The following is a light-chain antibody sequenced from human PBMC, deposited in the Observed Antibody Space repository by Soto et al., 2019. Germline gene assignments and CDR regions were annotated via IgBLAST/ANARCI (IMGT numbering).Light chain of an antibody. J-gene: IGLJ2*01. CDR3: AAWDDSLSGVV. CDR2: RNN. Sequence: QSVLTQPPSASGTPGQRVTIPCSETSSNIENNYVCWYQQLPGTAPKLLIYRNNQRPSGVPDRFSGSKSGTSASLAISGLRSDDEADYYCAAWDDSLSGVVFGGGTKLTVL. V-gene: IGLV1-47*01. CDR1: SSNIENNY.